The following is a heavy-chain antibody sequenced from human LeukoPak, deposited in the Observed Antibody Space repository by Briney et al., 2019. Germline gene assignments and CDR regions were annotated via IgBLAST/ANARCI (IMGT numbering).Heavy chain of an antibody. CDR1: GYTFTGYY. CDR2: INPNSGGT. Sequence: GASVKVSCKASGYTFTGYYMHWVRQAPGQGLEWMGWINPNSGGTNYAQKFQGRVTMTRDTSISTAYMELSRLRSDDTAVYYCARDSDFVFWSGYGGYYYGMDVWGQGTTVTVSS. J-gene: IGHJ6*02. D-gene: IGHD3-3*01. CDR3: ARDSDFVFWSGYGGYYYGMDV. V-gene: IGHV1-2*02.